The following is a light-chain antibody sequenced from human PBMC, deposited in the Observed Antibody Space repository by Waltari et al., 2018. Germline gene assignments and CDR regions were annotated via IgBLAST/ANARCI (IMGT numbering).Light chain of an antibody. CDR3: QQYGTSPWT. V-gene: IGKV3-20*01. Sequence: EIVLTQSPGTLSLSPGERATLSCRASQSVRSSYLAWYQHKSGQAPRLLIYGSSSRDTGIPDRFSGSGCGTGFTLTISRLEPEEFAVYYCQQYGTSPWTFGQGTKVEIK. CDR2: GSS. J-gene: IGKJ1*01. CDR1: QSVRSSY.